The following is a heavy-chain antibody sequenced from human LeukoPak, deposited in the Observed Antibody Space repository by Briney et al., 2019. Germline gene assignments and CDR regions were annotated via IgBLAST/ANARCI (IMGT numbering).Heavy chain of an antibody. Sequence: ASVKVSCKAPVYPFTGYYLHWVRQAPGQGLEWMGWINPNSGFTNYAQKFQGRVTMTRDTSISTAYMELSRLRSDDTAVYYCARLADCSSSSCRSFDYWGQGTLVTVSS. V-gene: IGHV1-2*02. J-gene: IGHJ4*02. CDR1: VYPFTGYY. CDR2: INPNSGFT. D-gene: IGHD2-2*01. CDR3: ARLADCSSSSCRSFDY.